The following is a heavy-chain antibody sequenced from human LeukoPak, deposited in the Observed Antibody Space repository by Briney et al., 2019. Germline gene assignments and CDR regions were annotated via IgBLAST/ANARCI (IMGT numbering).Heavy chain of an antibody. CDR1: GFTFSSFA. Sequence: GGSLRLSCVASGFTFSSFAMSWVRQAPGKGLEWVSLIIGSSGDTFYADSVRGRFSISRDNSKNRLYLQMNSLRAEDTALYYCLKGAYDYIEMGYFDYWGQGTLVTVSS. V-gene: IGHV3-23*01. J-gene: IGHJ4*02. CDR3: LKGAYDYIEMGYFDY. CDR2: IIGSSGDT. D-gene: IGHD5-12*01.